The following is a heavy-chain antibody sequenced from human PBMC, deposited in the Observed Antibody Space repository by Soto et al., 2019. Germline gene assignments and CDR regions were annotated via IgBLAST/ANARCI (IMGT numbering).Heavy chain of an antibody. V-gene: IGHV3-9*01. J-gene: IGHJ4*02. CDR3: AKEGGKD. Sequence: EVQLVESGGGLVQPGRSLRLSCAASGFTFDDYAMHWVRQAPGKGLEWVSGISWNSGSIGDADSVKGRFTISRDNAKNSLYLQMNSLRAEDTALYYCAKEGGKDWGQGTLVTVSS. CDR2: ISWNSGSI. D-gene: IGHD3-16*01. CDR1: GFTFDDYA.